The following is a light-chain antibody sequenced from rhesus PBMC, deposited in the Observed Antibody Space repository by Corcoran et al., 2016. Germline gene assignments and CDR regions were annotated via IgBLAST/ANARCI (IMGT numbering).Light chain of an antibody. J-gene: IGLJ1*01. V-gene: IGLV2S7*01. CDR2: GVS. Sequence: QSAPTQPPSVSGSPGQSVTISCTGTSSDIGRYNYVSWYQQYPGKAPRLIIYGVSSRPSGVSDRFSGSKSGNTASLTISGLQAEDEAVYSCCAYTTSHTYIFGSGTRLTVL. CDR1: SSDIGRYNY. CDR3: CAYTTSHTYI.